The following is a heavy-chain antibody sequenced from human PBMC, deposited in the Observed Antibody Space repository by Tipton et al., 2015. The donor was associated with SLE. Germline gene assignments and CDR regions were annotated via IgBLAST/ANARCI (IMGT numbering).Heavy chain of an antibody. D-gene: IGHD3-16*01. CDR1: GGSISSSSYY. J-gene: IGHJ3*02. V-gene: IGHV4-39*07. Sequence: TLSLTCTVSGGSISSSSYYWGWIRQPPGKGLEWIGSIYYSGSTYYNPSLKSRVTISVDTSKNQFSLKLSSVTAADTAVYYCARDGGLLDAFDIWGQGTTVTVSS. CDR3: ARDGGLLDAFDI. CDR2: IYYSGST.